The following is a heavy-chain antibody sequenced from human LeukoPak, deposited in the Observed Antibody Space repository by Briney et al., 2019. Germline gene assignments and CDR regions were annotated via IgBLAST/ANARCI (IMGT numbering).Heavy chain of an antibody. V-gene: IGHV4-34*01. J-gene: IGHJ5*02. D-gene: IGHD3-9*01. CDR1: GGSFSGYY. CDR2: INHSGST. CDR3: ARDATRYDILTGYYP. Sequence: SETLSLSCAVYGGSFSGYYWSWIRQPPGKGLEWIGEINHSGSTNYNPSLKSRVTMSVDTSKNQFSLKLSSVTAADTAVYYCARDATRYDILTGYYPWGQGTLVTVSS.